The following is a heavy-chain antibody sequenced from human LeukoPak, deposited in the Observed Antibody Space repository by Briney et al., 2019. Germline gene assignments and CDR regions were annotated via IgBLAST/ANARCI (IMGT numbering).Heavy chain of an antibody. D-gene: IGHD2-2*01. J-gene: IGHJ4*02. V-gene: IGHV3-74*01. Sequence: PGGSLRLSCATSGFTFSTFWMHWVRHAPGKGLVWVSRINHDGSSTNYADSVKGRFTISRDNAKNSLYLQMNSLRAEDTALYYCAKICSSTGCHEFDYWGQGTLVTVSS. CDR1: GFTFSTFW. CDR2: INHDGSST. CDR3: AKICSSTGCHEFDY.